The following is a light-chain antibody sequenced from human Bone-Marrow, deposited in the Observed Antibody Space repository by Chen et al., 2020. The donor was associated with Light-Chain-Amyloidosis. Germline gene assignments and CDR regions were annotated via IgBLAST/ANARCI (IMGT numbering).Light chain of an antibody. J-gene: IGLJ2*01. Sequence: QSVLTQPPPVSGAPGQRVTISCTGSSSNIGAGFSVHWYQQLSGTVPKLLIYGNTNRPSGVPDRFSGSKSGTSASLAITGLQAEDEADYYCQSYDNSLSGPVVFGGGTKLTVL. CDR2: GNT. V-gene: IGLV1-40*01. CDR3: QSYDNSLSGPVV. CDR1: SSNIGAGFS.